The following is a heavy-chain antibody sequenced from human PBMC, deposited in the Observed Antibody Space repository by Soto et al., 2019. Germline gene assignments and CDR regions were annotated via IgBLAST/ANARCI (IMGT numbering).Heavy chain of an antibody. CDR3: ARGRPGYSSSWYGSFDY. D-gene: IGHD6-13*01. V-gene: IGHV4-4*02. CDR1: GGSISSSNW. J-gene: IGHJ4*02. CDR2: IYHSGST. Sequence: SETLSLTCAVSGGSISSSNWWSWVRQPPGKGLEWIGEIYHSGSTNYNPSLKSRVTISVDKSKNQFSLKLSSVTAADTAVYYCARGRPGYSSSWYGSFDYWGQGTLVTVSS.